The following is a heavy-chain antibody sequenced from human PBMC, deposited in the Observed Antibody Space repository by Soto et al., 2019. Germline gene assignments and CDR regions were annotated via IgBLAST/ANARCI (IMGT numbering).Heavy chain of an antibody. CDR1: GFTFSSYA. V-gene: IGHV3-23*01. CDR3: AKRSSSSTFDS. D-gene: IGHD6-6*01. J-gene: IGHJ4*02. CDR2: ISGSDDST. Sequence: EVQLLESGGGLVQPGESLTLSCADSGFTFSSYAMSWVRQAPGKGLEWVSVISGSDDSTYYADSVKGRFTISRDKSKNTLYLQMDSLRAEDTAVYYSAKRSSSSTFDSWAQGTLVTVSS.